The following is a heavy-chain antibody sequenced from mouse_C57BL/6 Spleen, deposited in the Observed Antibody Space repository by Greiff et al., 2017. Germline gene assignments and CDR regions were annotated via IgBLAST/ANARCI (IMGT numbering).Heavy chain of an antibody. CDR3: ARTHLDGSSYWYFDV. Sequence: EVQLQQSGPVPVKPGASVKMSCKASGYTFTDYYMNWVKQSHGKSLEWIGVINPYNGGTSYNQKFKGKATLTVDKSSSTAYMELNSLTSEDSAVYYCARTHLDGSSYWYFDVWGTGTTVTVSS. V-gene: IGHV1-19*01. CDR1: GYTFTDYY. J-gene: IGHJ1*03. CDR2: INPYNGGT. D-gene: IGHD1-1*01.